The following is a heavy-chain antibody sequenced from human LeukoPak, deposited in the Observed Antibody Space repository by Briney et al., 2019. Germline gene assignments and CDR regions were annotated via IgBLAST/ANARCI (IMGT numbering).Heavy chain of an antibody. D-gene: IGHD3-22*01. CDR3: AKHSHDGSAPYFEVQFDS. V-gene: IGHV3-23*01. CDR2: ISRTGVAT. J-gene: IGHJ4*02. Sequence: GGSLRLSCAASGFTFSSYSMNWVRQAPGKGLEWVSSISRTGVATYYANSVKGRFTISRDYSKNTVYLQMNSLRAEDTAVYYCAKHSHDGSAPYFEVQFDSWGQGTLVTVSS. CDR1: GFTFSSYS.